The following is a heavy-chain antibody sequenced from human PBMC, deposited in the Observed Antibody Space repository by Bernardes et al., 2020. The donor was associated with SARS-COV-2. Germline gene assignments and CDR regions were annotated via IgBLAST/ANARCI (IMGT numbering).Heavy chain of an antibody. CDR1: GFIFSSYT. J-gene: IGHJ4*02. CDR2: ISYDGTNQ. CDR3: ARDKYIFGLDRTWDY. Sequence: GGSLILSCAASGFIFSSYTMHWVRQSPGKGLEWVALISYDGTNQDHADSMKGRFTVSRDTSKNMLYLQMNRLRTEDTAVYYCARDKYIFGLDRTWDYWGQGTLVTVSS. V-gene: IGHV3-30*04. D-gene: IGHD5-18*01.